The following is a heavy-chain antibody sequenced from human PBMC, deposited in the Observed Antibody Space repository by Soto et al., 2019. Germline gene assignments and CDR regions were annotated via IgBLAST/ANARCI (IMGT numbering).Heavy chain of an antibody. CDR1: GFTFSSYG. V-gene: IGHV3-30*03. CDR3: AGYSGYDFDSGMDV. Sequence: PGGSLRLSCAASGFTFSSYGMHWVRQAPGKGLEWVAVISYDGSNKYYADSVKGRFTISRDNSKNTLYLQMNILRAEDTAVYYCAGYSGYDFDSGMDVWGQGTTVTVSS. J-gene: IGHJ6*02. D-gene: IGHD5-12*01. CDR2: ISYDGSNK.